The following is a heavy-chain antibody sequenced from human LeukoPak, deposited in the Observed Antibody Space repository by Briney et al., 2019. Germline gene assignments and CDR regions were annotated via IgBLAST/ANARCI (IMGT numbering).Heavy chain of an antibody. CDR1: GYTFTSYG. Sequence: SVKVSCKASGYTFTSYGISWVRQAPGQGLEWMGRIIPIFGTANYAQKFQGRVTITTDESTSTAYMELSSLRSEDTAVYYCASGSRDGNYYYYYMDVWGKGTTVTVSS. J-gene: IGHJ6*03. D-gene: IGHD2-15*01. V-gene: IGHV1-69*05. CDR2: IIPIFGTA. CDR3: ASGSRDGNYYYYYMDV.